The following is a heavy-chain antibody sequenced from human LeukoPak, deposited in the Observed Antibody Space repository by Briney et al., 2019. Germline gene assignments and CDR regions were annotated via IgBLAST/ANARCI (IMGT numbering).Heavy chain of an antibody. V-gene: IGHV4-34*01. CDR3: ARRPRRLYDSSGYYYYYYMDV. CDR1: GGSFSGYY. CDR2: IHHSGST. J-gene: IGHJ6*03. Sequence: SETLSLTCAVYGGSFSGYYWSWIRQPPGKGLEWIGEIHHSGSTNYNPSLKSRVTISVDTSKNQFSLKLSSVTAADTAVYYCARRPRRLYDSSGYYYYYYMDVWGKGTTVTISS. D-gene: IGHD3-22*01.